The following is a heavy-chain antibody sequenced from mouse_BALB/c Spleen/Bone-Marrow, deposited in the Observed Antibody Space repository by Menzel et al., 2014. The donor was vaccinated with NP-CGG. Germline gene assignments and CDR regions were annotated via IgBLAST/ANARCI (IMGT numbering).Heavy chain of an antibody. Sequence: LQESGPELVKPGASMKISCKTSGYSFTGYTMNWVKQSHGKNLEWIGLINPYNGGTSYNQKFKGKATLTVDKSSSTAYMELFSLTSEDSAVYYCASYYGSSWYFDVWGAGTTVTVSS. CDR2: INPYNGGT. CDR3: ASYYGSSWYFDV. CDR1: GYSFTGYT. D-gene: IGHD1-1*01. J-gene: IGHJ1*01. V-gene: IGHV1-31*01.